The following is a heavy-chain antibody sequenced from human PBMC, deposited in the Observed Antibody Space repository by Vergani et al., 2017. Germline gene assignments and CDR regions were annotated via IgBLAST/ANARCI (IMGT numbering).Heavy chain of an antibody. CDR2: IWYDGSNK. CDR3: ARERLSSFGVVGGP. D-gene: IGHD3-3*01. CDR1: GFTFSSYG. Sequence: QVQLVESGGGVVQPGRSLRLSCAASGFTFSSYGMHWVRQAPGKGLEWVAVIWYDGSNKYYADSVKGRFTISRDNSKNTLYLQMNSLRAEDTAVYYCARERLSSFGVVGGPWGQGTLVTVSS. V-gene: IGHV3-33*01. J-gene: IGHJ5*02.